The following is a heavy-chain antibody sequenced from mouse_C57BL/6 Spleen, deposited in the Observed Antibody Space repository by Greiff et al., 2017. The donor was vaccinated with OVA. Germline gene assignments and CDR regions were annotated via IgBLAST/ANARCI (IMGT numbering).Heavy chain of an antibody. J-gene: IGHJ4*01. CDR3: AKGVDYYGSSYAMDY. CDR1: GYTFTSYW. D-gene: IGHD1-1*01. Sequence: QVHVKQPGAELVRPGSSVKLSCKASGYTFTSYWMHWVKQRPIQGLEWIGNIDPSDSETHYNQKFKDKATLTVDKSSSTAYMQLSSLTSEDSAVYYCAKGVDYYGSSYAMDYWGQGTSVTVSS. CDR2: IDPSDSET. V-gene: IGHV1-52*01.